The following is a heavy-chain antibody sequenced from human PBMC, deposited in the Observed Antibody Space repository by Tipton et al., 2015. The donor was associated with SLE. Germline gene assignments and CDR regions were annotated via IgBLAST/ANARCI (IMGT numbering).Heavy chain of an antibody. CDR1: GGSFSGYY. CDR3: ARDPKGYTIDAFDI. V-gene: IGHV4-34*09. Sequence: TLSLTCAVYGGSFSGYYWSWIRQPPGMGLEWIGYIYYSGSTYYNPSLKSRVTISVDTSKNQFSLKLSSVTAADTAVYYCARDPKGYTIDAFDIWGQGTMVTVAS. CDR2: IYYSGST. D-gene: IGHD5-18*01. J-gene: IGHJ3*02.